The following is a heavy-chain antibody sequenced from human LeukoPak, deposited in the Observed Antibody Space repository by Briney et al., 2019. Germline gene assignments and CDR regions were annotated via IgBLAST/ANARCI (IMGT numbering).Heavy chain of an antibody. Sequence: GASVKVSCKASGYTFISYGISWVRQAPGQGLEWMGWISGYNGNTNYAQNLQGRVTMITDTSTSTAYMELRSLRSDDTAVYYCARGLGVVTAQSEQPKPRYFDLWGRGTQVTVSS. CDR2: ISGYNGNT. V-gene: IGHV1-18*01. CDR1: GYTFISYG. D-gene: IGHD2-21*02. J-gene: IGHJ2*01. CDR3: ARGLGVVTAQSEQPKPRYFDL.